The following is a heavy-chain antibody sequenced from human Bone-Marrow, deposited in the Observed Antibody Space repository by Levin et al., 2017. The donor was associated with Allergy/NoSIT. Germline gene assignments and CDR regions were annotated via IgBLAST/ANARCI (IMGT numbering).Heavy chain of an antibody. J-gene: IGHJ3*01. Sequence: PWASVKVSCKASGYRFTTHWIAWVRQMPGKGLEWMGLIYPGDSDTVYSPSFQAQVTISADKSINTAYLQWSSLKASDTAIYYCARRLPGYFYDSSTSWALDVWGLGTMVTVSS. V-gene: IGHV5-51*01. CDR3: ARRLPGYFYDSSTSWALDV. CDR1: GYRFTTHW. D-gene: IGHD3-22*01. CDR2: IYPGDSDT.